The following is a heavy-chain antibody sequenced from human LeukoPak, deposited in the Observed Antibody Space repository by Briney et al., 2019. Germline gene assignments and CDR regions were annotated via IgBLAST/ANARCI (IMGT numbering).Heavy chain of an antibody. J-gene: IGHJ4*02. CDR1: GFTFGDYA. D-gene: IGHD2-15*01. Sequence: GWFKRLCCTASGFTFGDYAMTLVRQAPGKGLEWVGFIRSKGYGGTPEYAASVKDRLTISRDDSKSIASLQMNSLKTEKTSVYYCTKDQTPSNWGQGTLVT. CDR3: TKDQTPSN. V-gene: IGHV3-49*04. CDR2: IRSKGYGGTP.